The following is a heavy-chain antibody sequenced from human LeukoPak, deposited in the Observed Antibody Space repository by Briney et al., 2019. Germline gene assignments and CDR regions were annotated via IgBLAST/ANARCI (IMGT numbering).Heavy chain of an antibody. CDR1: GFTFSSYW. CDR3: ARDGIAARPPYFDY. Sequence: PGGSLRLSCAASGFTFSSYWMHWVRQAPGKGLVWVSRINSDGSSTSYADSVKGRFTISRDNAKNTLYMQMNSLRAEDTAVYYSARDGIAARPPYFDYCGQATLLTVSS. CDR2: INSDGSST. V-gene: IGHV3-74*01. D-gene: IGHD6-6*01. J-gene: IGHJ4*02.